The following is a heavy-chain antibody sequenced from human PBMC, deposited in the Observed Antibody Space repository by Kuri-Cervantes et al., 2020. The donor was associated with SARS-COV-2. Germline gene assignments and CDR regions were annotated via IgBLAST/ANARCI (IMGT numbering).Heavy chain of an antibody. D-gene: IGHD4-11*01. Sequence: ASVKVSCKASGYTFTSYGISWVRQAPGQGLEWMGWISAYNGNTNYAQKLQGRVTMTTDTSTSTAYMELRSLRSEDTAVYYCARQTVDYYYYYMDVWGKGTTVTVSS. CDR3: ARQTVDYYYYYMDV. V-gene: IGHV1-18*01. J-gene: IGHJ6*03. CDR2: ISAYNGNT. CDR1: GYTFTSYG.